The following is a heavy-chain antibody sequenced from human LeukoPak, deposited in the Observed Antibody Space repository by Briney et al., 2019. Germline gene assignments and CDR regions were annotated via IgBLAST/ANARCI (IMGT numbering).Heavy chain of an antibody. CDR2: INNSGRT. D-gene: IGHD4-17*01. CDR1: GGSFSGYY. Sequence: PSETLSLTCAVYGGSFSGYYWSWIRQPPGKGLEWIGEINNSGRTNYNPSLKSRVTISVSTSKNKFSRNLSSVTAADTDVYYCARGQVGTVTPRGYYMDVWGKGTRSPSP. V-gene: IGHV4-34*01. J-gene: IGHJ6*03. CDR3: ARGQVGTVTPRGYYMDV.